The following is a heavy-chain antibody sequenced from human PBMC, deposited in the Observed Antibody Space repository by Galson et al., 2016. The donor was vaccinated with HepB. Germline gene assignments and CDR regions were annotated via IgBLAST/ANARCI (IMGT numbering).Heavy chain of an antibody. CDR3: ARLDDYTSSYDQ. J-gene: IGHJ4*02. V-gene: IGHV3-11*06. CDR2: ISGSGSDT. D-gene: IGHD5-24*01. Sequence: SLRLSCAVSGFTFSDFYMSWLRQAPGKGLEWLSYISGSGSDTIYADSLRGRFTISRDNAENSLFLQIHSLGVEDTAVYYCARLDDYTSSYDQWGRGTLVTVSS. CDR1: GFTFSDFY.